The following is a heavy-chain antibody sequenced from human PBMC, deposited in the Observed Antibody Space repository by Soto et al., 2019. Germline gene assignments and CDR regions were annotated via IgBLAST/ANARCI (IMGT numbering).Heavy chain of an antibody. D-gene: IGHD2-8*02. CDR1: GGSFRGYY. J-gene: IGHJ4*02. CDR2: INHSGST. V-gene: IGHV4-34*01. CDR3: ARDKITGLFDY. Sequence: SEALCLTCAVYGGSFRGYYLTWIRQPPGTGLEWIGEINHSGSTNYNPSLKSRVTISVDTSKNQFSLKLTSVTAADTAVYYCARDKITGLFDYWGQGTLVTSPQ.